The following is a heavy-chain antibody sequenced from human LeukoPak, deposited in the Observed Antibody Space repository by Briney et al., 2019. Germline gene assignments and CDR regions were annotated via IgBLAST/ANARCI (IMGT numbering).Heavy chain of an antibody. CDR2: IYYSGCP. Sequence: SETLPLTCTVSGGFVSCGSYYWIWIRQSPGKGLVWIGYIYYSGCPNYNPFLKRRVTLSVDKFKNQVSLKLRSVAASDTAVDYRSRADCSVGSCYGFDSLGQGRMVSVCS. CDR1: GGFVSCGSYY. J-gene: IGHJ3*02. V-gene: IGHV4-61*01. CDR3: SRADCSVGSCYGFDS. D-gene: IGHD2-15*01.